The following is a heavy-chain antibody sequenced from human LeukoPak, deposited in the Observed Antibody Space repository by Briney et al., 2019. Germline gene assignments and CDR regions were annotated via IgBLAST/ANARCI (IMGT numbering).Heavy chain of an antibody. CDR3: ARDPAAYDSFDY. CDR1: GFTVSGNY. D-gene: IGHD5-12*01. CDR2: IYSGGST. V-gene: IGHV3-66*01. Sequence: PGGSLRLSCAAAGFTVSGNYMSWVRQAPGKGLEWVSSIYSGGSTYYTDSVRGRFTISRDNSKNPLYLQMTSLRAEDTAVYYCARDPAAYDSFDYWGQGTLVTVSS. J-gene: IGHJ4*02.